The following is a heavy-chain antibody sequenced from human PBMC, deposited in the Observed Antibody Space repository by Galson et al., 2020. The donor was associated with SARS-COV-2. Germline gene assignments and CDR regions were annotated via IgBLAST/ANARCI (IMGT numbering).Heavy chain of an antibody. D-gene: IGHD2-2*01. CDR1: GGSISSSSYY. Sequence: ASETLSLTCTVSGGSISSSSYYWGWIRQPPGKGLEWIGSIYYSGSTYYNPSLKSRVTISVDTSKNQFSLKLSSVTAADTAVYYCARDPYCSSTSCYDSTFGYYGMDVWGQGTTVTVSS. J-gene: IGHJ6*02. CDR2: IYYSGST. CDR3: ARDPYCSSTSCYDSTFGYYGMDV. V-gene: IGHV4-39*07.